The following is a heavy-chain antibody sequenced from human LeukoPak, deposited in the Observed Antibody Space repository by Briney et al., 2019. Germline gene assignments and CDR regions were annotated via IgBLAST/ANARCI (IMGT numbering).Heavy chain of an antibody. D-gene: IGHD3-22*01. Sequence: ASVKVSCKASGYTFTSYDINWVRQATGQGLEWMGWMNPNSGNTGYAQKFQGRVTMTRNTSISTAYMELSSLRSEDTAVYYCARGGNIYYYDSSGYPRPDWFDSWGQGTLVTVSS. J-gene: IGHJ5*01. CDR3: ARGGNIYYYDSSGYPRPDWFDS. CDR1: GYTFTSYD. V-gene: IGHV1-8*01. CDR2: MNPNSGNT.